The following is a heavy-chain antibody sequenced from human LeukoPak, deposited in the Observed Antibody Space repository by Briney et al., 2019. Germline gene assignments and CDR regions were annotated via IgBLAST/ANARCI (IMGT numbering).Heavy chain of an antibody. V-gene: IGHV4-59*01. CDR3: ARERRDTAMAYYFDY. Sequence: PSEALSLTRTVSGGSISSYYWSWIRQPPGKGLEWIGYIYYSGSTNYNPSLKSRVTISVDTSKNQFSLKLSSVTAADTAVYYCARERRDTAMAYYFDYWGQGTLVTVSS. J-gene: IGHJ4*02. D-gene: IGHD5-18*01. CDR2: IYYSGST. CDR1: GGSISSYY.